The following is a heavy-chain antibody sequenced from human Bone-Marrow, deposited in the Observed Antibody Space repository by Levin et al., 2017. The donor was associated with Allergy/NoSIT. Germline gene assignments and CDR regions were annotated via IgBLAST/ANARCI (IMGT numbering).Heavy chain of an antibody. CDR2: ISYDGSNR. CDR3: AKGGSTSCYSVHDY. CDR1: GFTFRSYG. V-gene: IGHV3-30*18. D-gene: IGHD2-2*01. J-gene: IGHJ4*02. Sequence: LSLTCAASGFTFRSYGMHWVRQAPGKGLEWVAVISYDGSNRYYADSVKGRFTISRDNSKNTLYLQMNSLRAEDTAVYYCAKGGSTSCYSVHDYWGQGTLVTVSS.